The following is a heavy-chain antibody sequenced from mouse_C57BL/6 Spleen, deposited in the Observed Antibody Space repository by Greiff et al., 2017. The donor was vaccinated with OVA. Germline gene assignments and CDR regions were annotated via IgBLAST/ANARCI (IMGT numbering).Heavy chain of an antibody. CDR1: GYTFTSYW. J-gene: IGHJ3*01. V-gene: IGHV1-50*01. D-gene: IGHD2-3*01. CDR2: IDPSDSYT. Sequence: QVQLQQPGAELVKPGASVKLSCKASGYTFTSYWMQWVKQRPGQGLEWIGEIDPSDSYTNYNQKFKGKATLTVDTASSTAYMQLSSLTSEDSAVYYCAKSDGYPGAYWGQGTLVTVSA. CDR3: AKSDGYPGAY.